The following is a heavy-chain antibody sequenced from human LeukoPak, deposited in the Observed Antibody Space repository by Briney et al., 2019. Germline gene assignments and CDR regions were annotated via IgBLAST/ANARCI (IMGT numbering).Heavy chain of an antibody. Sequence: SETLSLTCTVSGGSISSGSYYWSWIRQPAGKGLEWIGRIYSSGSTNYNPSLKSRVTISVDTSKKQFSLKLSSVTAADTAVYYCVIEAYYYDSSAFDYWGQGTLVTVS. V-gene: IGHV4-61*02. D-gene: IGHD3-22*01. J-gene: IGHJ4*02. CDR2: IYSSGST. CDR1: GGSISSGSYY. CDR3: VIEAYYYDSSAFDY.